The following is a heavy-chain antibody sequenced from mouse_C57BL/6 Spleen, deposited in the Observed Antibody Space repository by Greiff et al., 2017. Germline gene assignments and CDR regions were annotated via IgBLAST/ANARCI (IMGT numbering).Heavy chain of an antibody. CDR3: TRRITTVVANFDY. CDR1: GYTFTDYE. D-gene: IGHD1-1*01. CDR2: IDPETGGT. V-gene: IGHV1-15*01. J-gene: IGHJ2*01. Sequence: QVQLKQSGAELVRPGASVTLSCKASGYTFTDYEMHWVKQTPVHGLEWIGAIDPETGGTAYNQKFKGKAILTADKSSSTAYMELRSLTSEDSAVYYCTRRITTVVANFDYWGQGTTLTVSS.